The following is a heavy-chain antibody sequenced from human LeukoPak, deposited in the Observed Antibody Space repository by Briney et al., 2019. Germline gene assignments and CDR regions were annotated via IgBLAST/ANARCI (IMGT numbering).Heavy chain of an antibody. V-gene: IGHV3-30*10. J-gene: IGHJ3*02. CDR3: ARDKGTIWNSQNDPFDI. Sequence: GGSLRLTCAASRFTFSGYHMHWVRQAPGKGLEWLAVISDDGSKTYHTDSVRGRFTISRDNSENTLFLQMNSLRGEDTAVYYCARDKGTIWNSQNDPFDIWGQGTMVTVSS. CDR2: ISDDGSKT. CDR1: RFTFSGYH. D-gene: IGHD1-7*01.